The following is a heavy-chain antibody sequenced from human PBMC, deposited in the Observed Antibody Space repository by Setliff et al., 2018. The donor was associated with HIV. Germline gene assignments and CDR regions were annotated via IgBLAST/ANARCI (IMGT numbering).Heavy chain of an antibody. J-gene: IGHJ5*02. Sequence: SVKVSCKASGGTFRKYSISWVRQAPGQGLEWMGGIIPIFGTANYAQKFQGRVTITADESTSTAYMELSSLRSEDTAVYYCARDSGTGGPGVWVDPWGQGTLVTVSS. V-gene: IGHV1-69*13. CDR2: IIPIFGTA. D-gene: IGHD1-1*01. CDR3: ARDSGTGGPGVWVDP. CDR1: GGTFRKYS.